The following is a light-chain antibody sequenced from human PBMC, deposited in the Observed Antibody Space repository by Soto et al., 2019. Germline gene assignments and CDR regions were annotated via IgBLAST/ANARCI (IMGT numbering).Light chain of an antibody. CDR2: EVS. CDR3: SSYTSSSTLV. CDR1: SSDVGGYNY. Sequence: QSALTQPASVSGSPGQSITISCTGTSSDVGGYNYVSWYQQHPGKAPKLMIYEVSNRPSGVSNRFSGSKSGNTASLTISGLQAEDEADYSCSSYTSSSTLVFGGGTKLTV. V-gene: IGLV2-14*01. J-gene: IGLJ2*01.